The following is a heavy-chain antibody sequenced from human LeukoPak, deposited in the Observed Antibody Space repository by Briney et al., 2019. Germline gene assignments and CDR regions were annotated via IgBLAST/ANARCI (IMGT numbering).Heavy chain of an antibody. CDR2: IWYDGSNK. CDR1: GFTFSSYG. Sequence: PGGSLRLSCAASGFTFSSYGMHWVRQAPGKGLEWVAVIWYDGSNKYYADSVKGRFTISRDNSKNTLYLQMNSLRAEDTAVYYCAREKQWLGPFDYWGQGTLVTVSS. J-gene: IGHJ4*02. D-gene: IGHD6-19*01. CDR3: AREKQWLGPFDY. V-gene: IGHV3-33*08.